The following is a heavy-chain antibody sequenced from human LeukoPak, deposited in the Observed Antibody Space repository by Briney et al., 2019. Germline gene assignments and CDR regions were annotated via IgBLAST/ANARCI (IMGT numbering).Heavy chain of an antibody. CDR3: AREYASGNSFHVIFHI. CDR1: GDSFSSYP. D-gene: IGHD4-23*01. J-gene: IGHJ3*02. CDR2: IIPTLHIT. Sequence: GSSVKVSCKASGDSFSSYPISWVRLAPGQGLERMGRIIPTLHITDYAKKFQDRLTITADTSTITAYMELSSLRSEDTAVYFCAREYASGNSFHVIFHIWGQGTMVSVSS. V-gene: IGHV1-69*04.